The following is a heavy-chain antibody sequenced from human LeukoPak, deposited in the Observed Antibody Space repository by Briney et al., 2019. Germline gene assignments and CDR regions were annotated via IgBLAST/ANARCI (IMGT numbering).Heavy chain of an antibody. CDR1: GFTFSSYG. CDR2: ISDSGDST. D-gene: IGHD6-19*01. CDR3: AKIQGWFNAAFHI. J-gene: IGHJ3*02. Sequence: GGSLRLSCAASGFTFSSYGMSWVRQAPGKGLEWVSGISDSGDSTYYADSVKGRFTISRDISKNTLFLQMNSLRAEDTAVYYCAKIQGWFNAAFHIGGQGTMVTVSS. V-gene: IGHV3-23*01.